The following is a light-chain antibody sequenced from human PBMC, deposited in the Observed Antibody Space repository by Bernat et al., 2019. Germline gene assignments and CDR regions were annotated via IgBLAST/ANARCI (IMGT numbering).Light chain of an antibody. V-gene: IGKV3-11*01. J-gene: IGKJ1*01. Sequence: EIVLTQSPATLSLSPGERATLSCRASQSVSSYLAWYQQKPGQAPRLLIYDASNRATGIPARFSGSVSGTDFTLTISSLEPEDSAVYYCQPRSNWPWTFGQGTKVEIK. CDR2: DAS. CDR3: QPRSNWPWT. CDR1: QSVSSY.